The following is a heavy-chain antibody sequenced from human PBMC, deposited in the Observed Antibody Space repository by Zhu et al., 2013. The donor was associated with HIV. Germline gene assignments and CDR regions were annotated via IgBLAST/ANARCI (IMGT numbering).Heavy chain of an antibody. V-gene: IGHV1-2*02. D-gene: IGHD5-18*01. Sequence: QVQLVQSGAEVKKPGASVKVSCKASGYTFTGYYMHWVRQAPGQGLEWMGWINPNSGGTNYAQKFQGRVTMTRDTSISTAYMELSRLRSDDTAVYYCARVAADTAMVYGVTPYYFDYWGQGTLVTVSS. J-gene: IGHJ4*02. CDR1: GYTFTGYY. CDR3: ARVAADTAMVYGVTPYYFDY. CDR2: INPNSGGT.